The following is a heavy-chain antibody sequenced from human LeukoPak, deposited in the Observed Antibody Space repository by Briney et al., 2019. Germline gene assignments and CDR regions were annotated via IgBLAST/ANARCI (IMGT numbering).Heavy chain of an antibody. Sequence: GGSLRLSCAASGFTFSGSAMHWVRQASGKGLEWVGRIRSKANSYATEYAASVKGRFTISRDDSKNTAYLQMNSLKTEDTAVYYCTSRYCNRTNCYAFDYYYYMDVWGKGITVTVSS. V-gene: IGHV3-73*01. D-gene: IGHD2-2*01. J-gene: IGHJ6*03. CDR3: TSRYCNRTNCYAFDYYYYMDV. CDR2: IRSKANSYAT. CDR1: GFTFSGSA.